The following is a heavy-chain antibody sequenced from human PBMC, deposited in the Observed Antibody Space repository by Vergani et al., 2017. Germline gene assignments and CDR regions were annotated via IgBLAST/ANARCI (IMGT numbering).Heavy chain of an antibody. V-gene: IGHV3-7*04. CDR1: GFTFSSYW. J-gene: IGHJ6*02. Sequence: EVQLVESGGGLVQPGGSLRLSCAASGFTFSSYWMSWVRQAPGKGLEWVANIKQDGSEKDYVDSVQGRFTISRDNAKNSLYLQMNSLRAEDTAVYYCARDSVRWSSYYDYYGMDVWGQGTTVTVS. CDR2: IKQDGSEK. D-gene: IGHD4-23*01. CDR3: ARDSVRWSSYYDYYGMDV.